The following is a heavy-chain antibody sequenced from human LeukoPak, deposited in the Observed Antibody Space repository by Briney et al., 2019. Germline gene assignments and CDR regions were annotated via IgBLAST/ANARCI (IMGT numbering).Heavy chain of an antibody. CDR2: ISAYNGNT. Sequence: ASVKVSYKASGYTFTSYGISWVRQAPGQGLEWMGWISAYNGNTNYAQKLQGRVTMTTDTSTSTAYMELRSLRSDDTAVYYCARVQYSSSSAYYFDYWGQGTLVTVSS. CDR1: GYTFTSYG. J-gene: IGHJ4*02. CDR3: ARVQYSSSSAYYFDY. V-gene: IGHV1-18*01. D-gene: IGHD6-13*01.